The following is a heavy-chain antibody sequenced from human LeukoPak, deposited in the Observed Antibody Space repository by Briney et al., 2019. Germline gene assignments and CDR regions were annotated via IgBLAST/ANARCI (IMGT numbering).Heavy chain of an antibody. CDR3: ARQALWFGESPTYYFDY. CDR2: IYYSGST. V-gene: IGHV4-39*01. D-gene: IGHD3-10*01. CDR1: GGSISGSSYY. Sequence: SETLSLTCTVSGGSISGSSYYWGWIRQPPGKGLEWIGSIYYSGSTYYNPSLKSRVTISVDTSKNQFSLKLSSVTAADTAVYYCARQALWFGESPTYYFDYWGQGTLVTVSS. J-gene: IGHJ4*02.